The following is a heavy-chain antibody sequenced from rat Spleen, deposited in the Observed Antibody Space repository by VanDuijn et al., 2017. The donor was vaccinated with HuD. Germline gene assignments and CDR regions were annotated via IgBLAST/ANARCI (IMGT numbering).Heavy chain of an antibody. CDR3: TRLSPYVIDA. CDR2: INSAGST. CDR1: GYSITSSYR. J-gene: IGHJ4*01. V-gene: IGHV3-3*01. Sequence: EVQLQESGPGLVKPSQSLSLTCSVTGYSITSSYRWNWIRKFPGNKLEWMGYINSAGSTNYNPSLKSRISITRDTSKNQFFLQVNSVTTEDTAIYYCTRLSPYVIDAWGQGASVTVSS.